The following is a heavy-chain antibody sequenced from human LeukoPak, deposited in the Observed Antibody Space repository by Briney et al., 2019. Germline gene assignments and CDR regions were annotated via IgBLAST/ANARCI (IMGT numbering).Heavy chain of an antibody. CDR2: ISGSGGST. Sequence: GGTLRLSCAASGFTFSSHGMSWIRQAPGKGLEWVSAISGSGGSTYYADSVKGRFTISRDNSKNTLYLQMNSLRAEDTAVYYCAKDAGYVRILPQMDVWGKGTTVTVSS. CDR3: AKDAGYVRILPQMDV. CDR1: GFTFSSHG. J-gene: IGHJ6*04. V-gene: IGHV3-23*01. D-gene: IGHD1-1*01.